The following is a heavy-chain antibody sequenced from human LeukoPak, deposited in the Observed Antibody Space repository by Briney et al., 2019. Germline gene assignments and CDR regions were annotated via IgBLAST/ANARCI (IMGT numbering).Heavy chain of an antibody. CDR2: IIPIFGTA. D-gene: IGHD3-16*02. V-gene: IGHV1-69*01. CDR3: ASLEEYGTYHY. Sequence: PSVKVSCKASGGTFSSYAISWVRQAPGQGLEWMGGIIPIFGTANYAQKFQGRVTITADESTSTAYMELSSLRSEDTAVYYCASLEEYGTYHYWGQGTLVTVSS. CDR1: GGTFSSYA. J-gene: IGHJ4*02.